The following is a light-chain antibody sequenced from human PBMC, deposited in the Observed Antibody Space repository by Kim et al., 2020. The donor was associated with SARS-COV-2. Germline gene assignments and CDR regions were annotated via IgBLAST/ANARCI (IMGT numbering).Light chain of an antibody. CDR3: QQYNDYSHT. J-gene: IGKJ2*01. Sequence: SASVGDRVTIPCRASQSISTYLAWYQQKPGKAPKFLIYVASGLENGVPSRFSASGSGTEFTLTISSLQPDDFATYYCQQYNDYSHTFGQGTKLEI. CDR1: QSISTY. CDR2: VAS. V-gene: IGKV1-5*01.